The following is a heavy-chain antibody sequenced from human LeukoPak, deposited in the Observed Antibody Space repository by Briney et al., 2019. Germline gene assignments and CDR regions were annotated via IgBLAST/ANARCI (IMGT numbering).Heavy chain of an antibody. V-gene: IGHV1-2*06. CDR3: ARDCSSTSCFRPRYYYYGMDV. CDR1: GYTFTGYY. J-gene: IGHJ6*02. CDR2: INPNSGGT. Sequence: GASVKVSCKASGYTFTGYYMHWVRQAPGQGLEWMGRINPNSGGTNYAQKLQGRVTMTTDTSTSTAYMELRSLRSDDTAVYYCARDCSSTSCFRPRYYYYGMDVWGQGTTVTVSS. D-gene: IGHD2-2*01.